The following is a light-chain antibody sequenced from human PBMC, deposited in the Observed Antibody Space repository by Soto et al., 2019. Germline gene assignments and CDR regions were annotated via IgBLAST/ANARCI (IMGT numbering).Light chain of an antibody. Sequence: EIAMTQSPATLSVSPGERAILSCRTIQSVSSNLAWYQQKPRLPPRLLIYGASTRATGIPARFSGSGSGTEFTLNISSLRSADFAVYYCQQYDNRPPFTVGPGPKVDIK. CDR1: QSVSSN. CDR2: GAS. V-gene: IGKV3-15*01. J-gene: IGKJ3*01. CDR3: QQYDNRPPFT.